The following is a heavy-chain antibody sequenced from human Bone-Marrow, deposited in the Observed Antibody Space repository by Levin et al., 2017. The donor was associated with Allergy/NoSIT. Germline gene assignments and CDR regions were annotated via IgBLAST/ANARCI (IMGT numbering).Heavy chain of an antibody. CDR2: IYPGDSNT. Sequence: GESLKISCQGSGYTFTNYWIGWVRQMPGKGLEWMGIIYPGDSNTRYSPSFQGQVTISADKSISTTYLQWSSLKSSDTAMYYCARSGTAYCIGDCCRPFDSWGQGTLITVST. V-gene: IGHV5-51*01. CDR3: ARSGTAYCIGDCCRPFDS. J-gene: IGHJ4*02. CDR1: GYTFTNYW. D-gene: IGHD2-21*02.